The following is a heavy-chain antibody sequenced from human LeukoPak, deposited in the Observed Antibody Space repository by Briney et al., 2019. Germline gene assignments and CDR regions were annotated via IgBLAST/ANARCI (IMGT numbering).Heavy chain of an antibody. J-gene: IGHJ4*02. V-gene: IGHV3-33*01. Sequence: QPGGSLRLSCAASGFTFSSYGMPWVRQAPGKGLEWVAVIWYDGSNKYYADSVKGRFTISRDNSKNTLYLQMNSLRAEDTAVYYCARDHSSGWPALYYWGQGTLVTVSS. D-gene: IGHD6-19*01. CDR1: GFTFSSYG. CDR2: IWYDGSNK. CDR3: ARDHSSGWPALYY.